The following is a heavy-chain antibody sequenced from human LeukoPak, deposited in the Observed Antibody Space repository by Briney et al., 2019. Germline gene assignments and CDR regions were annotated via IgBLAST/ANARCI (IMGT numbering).Heavy chain of an antibody. CDR1: GFTFSSYW. J-gene: IGHJ4*02. V-gene: IGHV3-7*01. Sequence: GGSLRLSCTASGFTFSSYWMSWVRQAPGKGLEWVANIKQDGSEKYYVDSVKGRFTISRDNAKNSLYLQMNSLRAEDTAVYYCASIAAAGTEEFDYWGQGTLVTVSS. D-gene: IGHD6-13*01. CDR3: ASIAAAGTEEFDY. CDR2: IKQDGSEK.